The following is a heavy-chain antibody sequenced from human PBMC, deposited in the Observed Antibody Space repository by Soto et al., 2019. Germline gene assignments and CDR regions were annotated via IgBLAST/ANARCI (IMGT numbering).Heavy chain of an antibody. CDR2: IYYSGST. Sequence: PSETLSLTCTVSSGSISSYYWSWVRQPPGKGLEWIGYIYYSGSTSYNPSLKSRVTISVDTSKNHFSLQLSSVTAADTAVYYCASSFGDGAYYFDYWGQGALVTVSS. D-gene: IGHD1-26*01. J-gene: IGHJ4*02. CDR1: SGSISSYY. CDR3: ASSFGDGAYYFDY. V-gene: IGHV4-59*01.